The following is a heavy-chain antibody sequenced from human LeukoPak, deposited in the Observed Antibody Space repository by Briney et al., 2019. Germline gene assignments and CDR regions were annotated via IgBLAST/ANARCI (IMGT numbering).Heavy chain of an antibody. CDR1: GFTFSGYA. D-gene: IGHD6-19*01. J-gene: IGHJ4*02. CDR2: IRGSGGST. V-gene: IGHV3-23*01. CDR3: SKGYSSGWYYDY. Sequence: GGSLRLSCAASGFTFSGYAMSWVRKAPGKGLEWVSAIRGSGGSTFYADSVKGRFTISRDNSKNTLYLQMNSLRAEDTAIYYCSKGYSSGWYYDYWGQGTLVTVSS.